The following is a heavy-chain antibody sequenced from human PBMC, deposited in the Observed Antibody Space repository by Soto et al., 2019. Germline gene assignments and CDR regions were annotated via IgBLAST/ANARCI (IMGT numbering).Heavy chain of an antibody. CDR1: GFPFRRYA. D-gene: IGHD3-22*01. CDR2: ISGSGDNT. CDR3: AKGGYYYDSSDSDALDI. V-gene: IGHV3-23*01. Sequence: GGSLRLSCAVSGFPFRRYAMSWVRQAPGKGLEWVSAISGSGDNTYLADSVKGRFTISRDNSKNTLYLQMNSLRAEDTAVYYCAKGGYYYDSSDSDALDIWGQGTMVTVSS. J-gene: IGHJ3*02.